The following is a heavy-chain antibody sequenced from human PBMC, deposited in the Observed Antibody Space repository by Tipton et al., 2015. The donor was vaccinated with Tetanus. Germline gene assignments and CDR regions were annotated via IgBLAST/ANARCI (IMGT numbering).Heavy chain of an antibody. CDR2: IHQSGRT. D-gene: IGHD3-16*01. Sequence: TLSLTCAVYGGSISSGDWWSWVRQPPGKGLEWIGEIHQSGRTNYNGSLKGRVTISMDTSKNQFSLTLNSVTAADTAVYYWAGPPWGSFGMFVWGQGAAVTVSS. CDR3: AGPPWGSFGMFV. V-gene: IGHV4-4*02. J-gene: IGHJ6*02. CDR1: GGSISSGDW.